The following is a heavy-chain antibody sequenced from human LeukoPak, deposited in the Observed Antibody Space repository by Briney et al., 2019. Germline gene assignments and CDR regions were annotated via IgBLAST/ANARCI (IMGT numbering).Heavy chain of an antibody. CDR1: GYTFTSYG. V-gene: IGHV1-18*01. J-gene: IGHJ4*02. CDR3: ARDTLITMVRGVIIALGY. CDR2: ISAYNGNT. D-gene: IGHD3-10*01. Sequence: ASVKVSCKASGYTFTSYGISWVRQAPGQGLEWLGWISAYNGNTNYAQKLQGRVTMTTYTSTSTAYMELRSLRSDDTAVYYCARDTLITMVRGVIIALGYWGQGTLVTVSS.